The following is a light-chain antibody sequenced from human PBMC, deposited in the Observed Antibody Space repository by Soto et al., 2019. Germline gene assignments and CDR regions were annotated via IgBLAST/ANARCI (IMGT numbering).Light chain of an antibody. J-gene: IGLJ3*02. Sequence: QSVLTQPASVSGSPGQSITISCTGTSSDVGAYNFVSWYQQFPGKAPKLMIYEVSNRPSGVPDRFSGSKSGTSASLAITGLQAEDEADYYCQSYDSSLSGVFGGGTKVTVL. CDR3: QSYDSSLSGV. CDR2: EVS. CDR1: SSDVGAYNF. V-gene: IGLV2-14*01.